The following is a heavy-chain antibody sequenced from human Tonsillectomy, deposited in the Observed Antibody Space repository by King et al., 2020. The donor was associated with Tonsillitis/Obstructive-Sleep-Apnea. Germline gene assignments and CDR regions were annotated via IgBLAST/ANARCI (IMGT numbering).Heavy chain of an antibody. J-gene: IGHJ4*02. D-gene: IGHD3-22*01. CDR1: GGPISSGGYY. CDR2: IYYSGST. Sequence: QLQESGPGLVKPSQTLSLTCTVPGGPISSGGYYWSWIRQHPGKGLEWIGYIYYSGSTYYNPSLKSRVTISVDTSKNQVSLKLSSVTAADTAVYYCARVIRSSGYYFDYWGQGTLVTVSS. V-gene: IGHV4-31*03. CDR3: ARVIRSSGYYFDY.